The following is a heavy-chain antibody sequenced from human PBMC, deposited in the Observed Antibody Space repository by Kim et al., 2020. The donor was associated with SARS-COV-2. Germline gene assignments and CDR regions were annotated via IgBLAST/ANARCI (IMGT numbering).Heavy chain of an antibody. CDR2: SSTI. CDR3: ASGGFDY. V-gene: IGHV3-48*02. J-gene: IGHJ4*02. Sequence: SSTIYYAGSVKGRFTMSRDDAENSLYLQMNGLRDEDRGVYYCASGGFDYWGQGTLVAVTS. D-gene: IGHD2-15*01.